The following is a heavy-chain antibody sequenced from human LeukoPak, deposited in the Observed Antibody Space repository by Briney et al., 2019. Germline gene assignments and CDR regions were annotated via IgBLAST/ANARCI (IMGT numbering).Heavy chain of an antibody. CDR1: GYTFTGYY. Sequence: ASVKVSCKASGYTFTGYYMHWVRQAPGQGLEWMGWINPNSGGTNYAQKFQGRVTMTRDTSISTAYMELSRLRSDDTAVYYCATWGWDFWSGYYPFDYWGQGTLVTVSS. CDR3: ATWGWDFWSGYYPFDY. J-gene: IGHJ4*02. V-gene: IGHV1-2*02. D-gene: IGHD3-3*01. CDR2: INPNSGGT.